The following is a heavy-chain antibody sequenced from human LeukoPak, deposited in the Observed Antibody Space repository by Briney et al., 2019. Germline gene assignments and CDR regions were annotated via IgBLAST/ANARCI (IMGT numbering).Heavy chain of an antibody. CDR2: INPNSGGT. V-gene: IGHV1-2*04. Sequence: ASVKVSCKASVYTFTGYYMHWVRQAPGQGREWMGWINPNSGGTNYAQKFQGWVTMTRDTSISTAYMELSRLRSDDTAVYYCARERDIVASYYFDYWGQGTLVTVSS. CDR3: ARERDIVASYYFDY. CDR1: VYTFTGYY. J-gene: IGHJ4*02. D-gene: IGHD5-12*01.